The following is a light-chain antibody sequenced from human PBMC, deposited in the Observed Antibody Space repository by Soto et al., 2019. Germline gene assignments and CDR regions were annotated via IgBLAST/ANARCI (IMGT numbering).Light chain of an antibody. J-gene: IGKJ4*02. CDR3: QQSYNSPHT. CDR1: HTIMTY. Sequence: SQLTQSPSSLSASVGDEVTITCPARHTIMTYLNWYQLKPGKPPRLLIYATSSLQSGVPSRFSGSRSGADFTLTINSLQSEDFAVYSCQQSYNSPHTFGGGTKVDIK. CDR2: ATS. V-gene: IGKV1-39*01.